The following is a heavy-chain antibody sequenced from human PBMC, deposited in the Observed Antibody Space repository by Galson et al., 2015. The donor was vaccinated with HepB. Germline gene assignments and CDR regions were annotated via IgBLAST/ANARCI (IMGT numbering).Heavy chain of an antibody. Sequence: SLRLSCAASGFTFSDYSMNWVRQAPGKGLEWVSSISSSSSYIYYEDSVKGRFTISRDNAKNSLYLQMNSLRAEDTAVYYCARSGSYSAYYFDYWGQGTLVTVSS. CDR1: GFTFSDYS. CDR3: ARSGSYSAYYFDY. CDR2: ISSSSSYI. V-gene: IGHV3-21*01. D-gene: IGHD1-26*01. J-gene: IGHJ4*02.